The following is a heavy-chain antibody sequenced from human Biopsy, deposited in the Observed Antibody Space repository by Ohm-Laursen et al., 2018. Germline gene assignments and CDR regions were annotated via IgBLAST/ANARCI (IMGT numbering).Heavy chain of an antibody. Sequence: SETLSLTCAVSGCSLSSYSWSWIRQPAGKGLEWIGKIYTSGITNYNPSLKSRVTMPVDTSNNKFSLRVSSVTAADTAVYYCARDRDRRGWFDPWGQGTLVTVSS. CDR3: ARDRDRRGWFDP. CDR2: IYTSGIT. CDR1: GCSLSSYS. V-gene: IGHV4-4*07. D-gene: IGHD1-14*01. J-gene: IGHJ5*02.